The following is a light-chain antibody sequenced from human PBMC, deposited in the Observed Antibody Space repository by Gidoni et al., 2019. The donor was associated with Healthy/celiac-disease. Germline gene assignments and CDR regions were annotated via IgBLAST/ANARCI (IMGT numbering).Light chain of an antibody. CDR2: KDS. V-gene: IGLV3-25*03. CDR1: ALPKQY. CDR3: QSADSPGVV. Sequence: SYELTPPPSVSVSPGQTARITCSGDALPKQYAYWYQQKPGQAPVLVIYKDSERPSGIPERFSGSSSGTTVTLTISGVQAEDEADYYCQSADSPGVVFGGGTKLTVL. J-gene: IGLJ2*01.